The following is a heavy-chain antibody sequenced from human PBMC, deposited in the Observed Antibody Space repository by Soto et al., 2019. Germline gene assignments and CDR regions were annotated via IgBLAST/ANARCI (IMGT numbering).Heavy chain of an antibody. CDR2: ISSSGSTI. CDR1: GFTFSDYY. Sequence: QVQLVESGGGLVKPGGSLRLSCAASGFTFSDYYMSWIRQAPGKGLEWVSYISSSGSTIYYADSVKGRFTISRDNGKNFLDLPMNRLRGEGTGGVYCAGGPEFRNHHYGMDVWGQGTTVTVSS. D-gene: IGHD1-1*01. J-gene: IGHJ6*02. V-gene: IGHV3-11*01. CDR3: AGGPEFRNHHYGMDV.